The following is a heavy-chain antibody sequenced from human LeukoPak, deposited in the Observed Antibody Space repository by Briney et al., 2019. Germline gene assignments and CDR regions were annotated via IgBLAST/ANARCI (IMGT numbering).Heavy chain of an antibody. V-gene: IGHV4-39*01. Sequence: SQTLSLTCTLSGGSISSGSYYWSWIRQPPGKGLEWIGSIYYSGSTYYNPSLKSRVTISVDTSKNQFSLKLSSVTAADTAVYYCARHPLLTGTTYDPWGQGTLVTVSS. D-gene: IGHD1-7*01. J-gene: IGHJ5*02. CDR1: GGSISSGSYY. CDR3: ARHPLLTGTTYDP. CDR2: IYYSGST.